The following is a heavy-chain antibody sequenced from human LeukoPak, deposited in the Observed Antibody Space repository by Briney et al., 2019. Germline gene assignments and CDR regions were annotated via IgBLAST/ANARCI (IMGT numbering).Heavy chain of an antibody. CDR2: INPNSGGT. Sequence: ASVKVSCKASGYTFTGYYMHWVRQAPGQGLEWMGWINPNSGGTNYAQKFQGRVTMTRDTSISTAYMELSRLRSDDTAVYYCARVERVVATYGRLSWGQGTLVTVSS. D-gene: IGHD1-26*01. V-gene: IGHV1-2*02. CDR3: ARVERVVATYGRLS. CDR1: GYTFTGYY. J-gene: IGHJ5*02.